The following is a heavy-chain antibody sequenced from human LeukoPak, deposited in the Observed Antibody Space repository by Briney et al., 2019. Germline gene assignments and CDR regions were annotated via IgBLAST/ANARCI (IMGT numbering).Heavy chain of an antibody. CDR3: ARGEMYYDSSFDY. J-gene: IGHJ4*02. V-gene: IGHV4-61*02. CDR2: FYTSGSI. Sequence: SETLSLTCTVSGGSIDSGPYYWTWIRQPAGKGLEWIGRFYTSGSINYNPSLESRLTISVDTSKNQFSLKLNSVTAADTAVYYCARGEMYYDSSFDYWGQGTLVTVSS. CDR1: GGSIDSGPYY. D-gene: IGHD3-22*01.